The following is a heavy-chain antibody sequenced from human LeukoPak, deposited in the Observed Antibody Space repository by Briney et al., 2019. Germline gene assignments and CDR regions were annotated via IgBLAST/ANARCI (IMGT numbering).Heavy chain of an antibody. CDR2: VYNSGIT. J-gene: IGHJ4*02. D-gene: IGHD6-25*01. V-gene: IGHV4-59*08. Sequence: SETLSLTCTVSGGPISNYCWTWIRQSPGQGLEWIGYVYNSGITDYNPSLKSRLTISLDTSKNQFSLRPSSMTAADTAVYYCARSRGLAGAATVIDYWGQGTRVIVSS. CDR3: ARSRGLAGAATVIDY. CDR1: GGPISNYC.